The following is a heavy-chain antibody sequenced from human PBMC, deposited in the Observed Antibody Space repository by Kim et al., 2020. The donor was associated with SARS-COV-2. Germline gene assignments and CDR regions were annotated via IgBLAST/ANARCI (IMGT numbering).Heavy chain of an antibody. J-gene: IGHJ4*02. Sequence: STNTNPSLKSRVTISVDTSKNQFSLKLSSVTAADTAVYYCARHGDTAMGYWGQGTLVTVSS. D-gene: IGHD5-18*01. V-gene: IGHV4-59*08. CDR2: ST. CDR3: ARHGDTAMGY.